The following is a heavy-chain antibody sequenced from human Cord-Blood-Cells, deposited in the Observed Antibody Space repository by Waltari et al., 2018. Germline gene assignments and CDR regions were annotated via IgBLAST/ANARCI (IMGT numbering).Heavy chain of an antibody. J-gene: IGHJ4*02. D-gene: IGHD6-13*01. Sequence: QVQLVQSGAEVKKPGASVKVSCKASGYTFTGYYMHWVRQAPGQGLEWMGWINPKSGGTNYAQKFQGRVTMTRDTSISTAYMELSRLRSDDTAVYYCARGKYSSSFTDYWGQGTLVTVSS. CDR1: GYTFTGYY. CDR3: ARGKYSSSFTDY. V-gene: IGHV1-2*02. CDR2: INPKSGGT.